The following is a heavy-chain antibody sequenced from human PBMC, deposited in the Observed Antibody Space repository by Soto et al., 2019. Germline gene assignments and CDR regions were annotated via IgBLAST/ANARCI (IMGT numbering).Heavy chain of an antibody. V-gene: IGHV3-23*01. CDR2: IIVSVGST. CDR1: GFTFSSYA. D-gene: IGHD2-15*01. J-gene: IGHJ2*01. CDR3: AKDLVVSFDL. Sequence: GGSLRLSCAASGFTFSSYAMSWVRQAPGKGLGCFSVIIVSVGSTYYADSVRGRFTFSRDFSKNTFYLKMNSLRAEDTAVYYCAKDLVVSFDLWGRGPLVTVSS.